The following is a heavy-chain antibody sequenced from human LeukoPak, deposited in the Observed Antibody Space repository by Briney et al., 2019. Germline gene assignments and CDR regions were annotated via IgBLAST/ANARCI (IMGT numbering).Heavy chain of an antibody. CDR1: GYSFTTYW. D-gene: IGHD3-22*01. CDR2: IYPGDSDT. Sequence: GESLKISCKGSGYSFTTYWIGWVRQMPGKGLEWMGIIYPGDSDTRYSPAFQGLVTISADKSINTAYLQWSSLKASDTAMYYCARYKPGHYDSSGYYTYWGQGTLVTVSS. V-gene: IGHV5-51*01. J-gene: IGHJ4*02. CDR3: ARYKPGHYDSSGYYTY.